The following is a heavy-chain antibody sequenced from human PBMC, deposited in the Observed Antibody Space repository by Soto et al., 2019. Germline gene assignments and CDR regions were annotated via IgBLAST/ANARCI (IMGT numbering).Heavy chain of an antibody. CDR2: MNPNSGNT. CDR1: GYTFTSYD. J-gene: IGHJ4*02. V-gene: IGHV1-8*01. CDR3: TVGVGNWNFGY. Sequence: ASVKVSCKASGYTFTSYDISWVRQATGQGLEWMGWMNPNSGNTGYAQKFQGRVTVTRNTSISTAYMELSSLRSEDTAVYYCTVGVGNWNFGYWGQGTLVTVSS. D-gene: IGHD1-20*01.